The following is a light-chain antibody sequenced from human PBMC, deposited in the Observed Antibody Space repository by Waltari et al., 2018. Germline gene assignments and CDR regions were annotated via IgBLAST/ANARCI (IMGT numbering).Light chain of an antibody. CDR1: SSNIGAGYD. CDR2: GNS. Sequence: QSVLTQPPSVSGAPGQRVTISCTGSSSNIGAGYDVHWYQPLPGTAPKLLIYGNSNRPSGVPDRFSGSKSATSASLAITGLQAEDEADYYCQSYDSGLRVFGGGTKLTVL. J-gene: IGLJ2*01. V-gene: IGLV1-40*01. CDR3: QSYDSGLRV.